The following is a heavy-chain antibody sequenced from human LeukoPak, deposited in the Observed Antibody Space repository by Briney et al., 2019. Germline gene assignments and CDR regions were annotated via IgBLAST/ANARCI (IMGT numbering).Heavy chain of an antibody. D-gene: IGHD6-19*01. CDR3: ARDGQWLVRGEEGFDP. CDR2: IIPIFGTA. Sequence: GASVKVSCKASGGTFSSYAISWVRQAPGQGLEWMGGIIPIFGTANYAQKFQGRVTITSDESTSTAYMELSSLRSEDTAVYYCARDGQWLVRGEEGFDPWGQGTLVTVSS. V-gene: IGHV1-69*13. CDR1: GGTFSSYA. J-gene: IGHJ5*02.